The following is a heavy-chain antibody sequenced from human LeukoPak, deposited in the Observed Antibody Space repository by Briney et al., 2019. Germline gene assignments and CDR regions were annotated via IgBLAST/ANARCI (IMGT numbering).Heavy chain of an antibody. J-gene: IGHJ5*02. Sequence: SVKVSCKASGGTFSSYAISWARQAPGQGLEWMGGIIPIFGTANYAQKFQGRVTITADKSTSTAYMELSSLRSEDTAVYCCARGGSEYQLLNWFDPWGQGTLVTVSS. CDR3: ARGGSEYQLLNWFDP. CDR1: GGTFSSYA. D-gene: IGHD2-2*01. V-gene: IGHV1-69*06. CDR2: IIPIFGTA.